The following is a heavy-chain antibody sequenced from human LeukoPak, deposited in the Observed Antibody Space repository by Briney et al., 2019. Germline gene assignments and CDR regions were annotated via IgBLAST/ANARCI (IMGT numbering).Heavy chain of an antibody. D-gene: IGHD5-24*01. J-gene: IGHJ2*01. CDR1: GGSFSGYY. Sequence: SETLSLTCAVYGGSFSGYYWSWIRQPPGKGLGWIGEINYSGSTNYNPSLESRVTISVDTSKNQFSLKLSSVTAADTAVYYCSRGRRDGYTGPWYFDLWGRGTLVTVSS. CDR3: SRGRRDGYTGPWYFDL. V-gene: IGHV4-34*01. CDR2: INYSGST.